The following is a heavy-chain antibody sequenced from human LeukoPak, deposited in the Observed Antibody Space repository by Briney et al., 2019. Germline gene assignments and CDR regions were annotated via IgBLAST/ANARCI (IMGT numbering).Heavy chain of an antibody. CDR2: IYYSGST. J-gene: IGHJ3*02. D-gene: IGHD5-18*01. CDR3: ARGRYGWAFDI. CDR1: GGSISSGSYY. Sequence: PSETLSLTCTVSGGSISSGSYYWSWIRQPPGKGLEWIGYIYYSGSTYYNPSLKSRVTISVDTSKNQFSLKLSSVTAADTAVYYCARGRYGWAFDIWGQGTMVTVSS. V-gene: IGHV4-30-4*07.